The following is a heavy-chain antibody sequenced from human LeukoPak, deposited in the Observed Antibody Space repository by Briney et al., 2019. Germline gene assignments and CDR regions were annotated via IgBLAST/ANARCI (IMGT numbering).Heavy chain of an antibody. D-gene: IGHD6-13*01. Sequence: KPSETLSLTCTVSGGSISSGGYYWSWIRQPPGKGLEWIGYIYHSGSTYYNPSLKSRVTISVDTSKNQFSLKLSSVTAADTAVYYCARGPGIAAAGQMDYAFDIWGQGTMVTVSS. CDR1: GGSISSGGYY. V-gene: IGHV4-30-2*05. CDR3: ARGPGIAAAGQMDYAFDI. J-gene: IGHJ3*02. CDR2: IYHSGST.